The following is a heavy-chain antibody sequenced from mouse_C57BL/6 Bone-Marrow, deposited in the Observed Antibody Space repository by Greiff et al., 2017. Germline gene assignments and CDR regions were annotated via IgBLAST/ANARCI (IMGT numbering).Heavy chain of an antibody. J-gene: IGHJ4*01. D-gene: IGHD6-1*01. V-gene: IGHV10-3*01. CDR1: GFTFIPYA. CDR3: VRGQREGAMDY. Sequence: GGGLVQPKGSLKLSCAVSGFTFIPYALLWDRQAPGKGLEWVARICSKCCNYATYFADSVKDRVTIPRDKSQSMLYLQMNNLKTEDSAIYYCVRGQREGAMDYWGQGTSVTVSS. CDR2: ICSKCCNYAT.